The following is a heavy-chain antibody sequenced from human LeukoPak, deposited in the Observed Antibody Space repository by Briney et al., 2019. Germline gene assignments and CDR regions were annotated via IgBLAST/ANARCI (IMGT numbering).Heavy chain of an antibody. J-gene: IGHJ4*02. CDR2: IDPSDSYT. CDR1: GYSFTTYW. V-gene: IGHV5-10-1*01. CDR3: ARHYGSLFDY. D-gene: IGHD3-10*01. Sequence: GESLKISCKGSGYSFTTYWISWVRQMPGKGLEWTGRIDPSDSYTNYSPSFQGHVTISADKSISTAYLQWSSLKASDSAMYYCARHYGSLFDYWGQGTLVTVSS.